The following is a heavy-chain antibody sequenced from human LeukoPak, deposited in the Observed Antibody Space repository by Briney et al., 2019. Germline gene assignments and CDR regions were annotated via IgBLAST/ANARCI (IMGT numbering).Heavy chain of an antibody. D-gene: IGHD3-9*01. CDR3: ATDQRYAFDY. J-gene: IGHJ4*02. Sequence: GGSLRLSCGASGFTFRSYEMNWVRQAPGKGLEWVSYISRSGSTIYYADSVKGRVTISRDDGKNTLYLHMNSLRDDDTAVYYCATDQRYAFDYWGQGILVTVSS. CDR2: ISRSGSTI. CDR1: GFTFRSYE. V-gene: IGHV3-48*03.